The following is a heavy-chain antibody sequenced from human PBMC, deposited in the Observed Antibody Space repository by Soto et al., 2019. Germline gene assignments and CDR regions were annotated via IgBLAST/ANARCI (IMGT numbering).Heavy chain of an antibody. D-gene: IGHD2-15*01. CDR3: AKGVAATADAFDI. J-gene: IGHJ3*02. V-gene: IGHV3-30*18. CDR2: ISYDGSNK. Sequence: GGSLRLSCAASGFTFSSSGMHWVRKAPGKGLEWVAVISYDGSNKYYADSVKGRFTISRDNSKNTLYLQMNSLRAKDTAVYYCAKGVAATADAFDIWGQGTMVTVSS. CDR1: GFTFSSSG.